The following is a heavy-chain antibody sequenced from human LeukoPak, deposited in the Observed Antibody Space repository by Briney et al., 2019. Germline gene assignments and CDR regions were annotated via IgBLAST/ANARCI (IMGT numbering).Heavy chain of an antibody. Sequence: GASVKVSCKASGYTFTSYYMHWVRQAPGQGLEWMGWINPNSGDTNYAQKFQGRVTMTRDTSISTAYMELSRLRSDDTAVYYCARVRDLWFGDFDYWGQGTLVTVSS. D-gene: IGHD3-10*01. CDR1: GYTFTSYY. CDR3: ARVRDLWFGDFDY. J-gene: IGHJ4*02. CDR2: INPNSGDT. V-gene: IGHV1-2*02.